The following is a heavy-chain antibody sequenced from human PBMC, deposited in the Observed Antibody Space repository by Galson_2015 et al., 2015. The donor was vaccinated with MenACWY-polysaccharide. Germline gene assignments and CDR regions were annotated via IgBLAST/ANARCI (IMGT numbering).Heavy chain of an antibody. CDR2: ITTKAKNYAT. CDR1: GFAFSGSP. V-gene: IGHV3-73*01. Sequence: SLRLSCAASGFAFSGSPIHWVRQASGKGLEWIGRITTKAKNYATEYVASVKGRFTISRNDSNNTAYLQMSSLRTEDTAMYYCTTILPTAASFAYWRRGTLVAVSS. D-gene: IGHD2-2*01. CDR3: TTILPTAASFAY. J-gene: IGHJ4*02.